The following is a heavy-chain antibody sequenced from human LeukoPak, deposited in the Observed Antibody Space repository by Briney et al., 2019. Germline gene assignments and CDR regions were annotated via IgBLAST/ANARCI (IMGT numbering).Heavy chain of an antibody. CDR2: INPNSGGT. V-gene: IGHV1-2*02. CDR1: GYTFTGYY. J-gene: IGHJ5*02. Sequence: ASVKVSCKASGYTFTGYYMHWVRQAPGQGLEWMGWINPNSGGTNYAQKFQGRVTMTRDTSISTAYMELSRLRSDDTAVYYCARVLPKVMVRAQGWFDPWGQGTLVTVSS. CDR3: ARVLPKVMVRAQGWFDP. D-gene: IGHD3-10*01.